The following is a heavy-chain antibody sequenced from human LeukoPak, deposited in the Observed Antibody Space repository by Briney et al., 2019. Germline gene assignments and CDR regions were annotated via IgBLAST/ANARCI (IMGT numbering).Heavy chain of an antibody. CDR2: IYWDDDK. J-gene: IGHJ5*02. CDR3: AHRRGTGTNNWFDP. V-gene: IGHV2-5*02. D-gene: IGHD1-1*01. Sequence: SGPTLVKPTQTLTLTCTFSGFSLGTSGLVWGWIRHPPGKALEWLALIYWDDDKRYSPSLKSRLTIIKDTSKNQVVLTMTNMDPVDTATYYCAHRRGTGTNNWFDPWGQGTLVTVSS. CDR1: GFSLGTSGLV.